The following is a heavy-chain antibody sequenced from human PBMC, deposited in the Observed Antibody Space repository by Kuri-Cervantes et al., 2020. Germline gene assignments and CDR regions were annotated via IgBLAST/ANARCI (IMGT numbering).Heavy chain of an antibody. J-gene: IGHJ5*02. CDR2: IKHSGST. CDR3: ARRDPPHIAAAGTGGWFDP. CDR1: GGSFSGYY. D-gene: IGHD6-13*01. Sequence: AETLSLTCAVYGGSFSGYYWSWIRQAPGKGLEWVGAIKHSGSTNYNPSLKSRDTISVDTSKNQYSLKLSSMTAADTAVYYCARRDPPHIAAAGTGGWFDPWGQGTLVTVSS. V-gene: IGHV4-34*01.